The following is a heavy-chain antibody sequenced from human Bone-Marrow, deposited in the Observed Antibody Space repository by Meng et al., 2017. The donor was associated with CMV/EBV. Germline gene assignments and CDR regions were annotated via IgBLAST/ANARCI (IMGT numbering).Heavy chain of an antibody. J-gene: IGHJ4*02. CDR1: GFTFSSYA. D-gene: IGHD3-22*01. CDR2: ISGSGGST. Sequence: GESLKISCAASGFTFSSYAMSWVRQAPGKGLEWVSAISGSGGSTYYADSVKGRFTISRDNSKNTLYLQMHSLRAEDTAVYYCARTYYYDSRGQYYFDYWGQGTLVTVSS. V-gene: IGHV3-23*01. CDR3: ARTYYYDSRGQYYFDY.